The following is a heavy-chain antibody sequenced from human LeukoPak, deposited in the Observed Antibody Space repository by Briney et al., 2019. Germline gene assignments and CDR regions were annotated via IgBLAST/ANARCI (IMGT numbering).Heavy chain of an antibody. J-gene: IGHJ4*02. V-gene: IGHV1-2*04. D-gene: IGHD6-6*01. CDR2: INPNSGGT. CDR3: ARGPLIAARFDY. Sequence: ASVKVSCKASGYTFTGYYMHWVRQAPGQGLEWMGWINPNSGGTNYAQKFQGWVTMTRDTSISTAYMELSRLRSEDTAVYYCARGPLIAARFDYWGQGTLVTVSS. CDR1: GYTFTGYY.